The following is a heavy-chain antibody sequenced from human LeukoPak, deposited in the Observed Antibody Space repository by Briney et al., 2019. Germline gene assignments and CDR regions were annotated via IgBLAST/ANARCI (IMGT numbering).Heavy chain of an antibody. V-gene: IGHV3-23*01. D-gene: IGHD5-24*01. J-gene: IGHJ4*02. Sequence: GGSLRLSCTASGFPFIEYSMNWVRQAPGKGLEWVSAISGSGGSTYYADSVKGRFTISRDNSKNTLYLQMNSLRAEDTAVYYCAKDRGDGYSQFDYWGQGTLVTVSS. CDR1: GFPFIEYS. CDR2: ISGSGGST. CDR3: AKDRGDGYSQFDY.